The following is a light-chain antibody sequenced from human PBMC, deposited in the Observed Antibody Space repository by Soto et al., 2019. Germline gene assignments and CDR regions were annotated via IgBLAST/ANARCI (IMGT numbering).Light chain of an antibody. J-gene: IGLJ2*01. Sequence: SYELTQPSSVSVSPGQTARITCSGALLAQKFARWFQQKPGQAPVLLIFKDTERPSEISARFSGSSSGTTVTLTISGAQVEDEADYYCYSAADNRLVVFGGGTKRTVL. CDR1: LLAQKF. V-gene: IGLV3-27*01. CDR3: YSAADNRLVV. CDR2: KDT.